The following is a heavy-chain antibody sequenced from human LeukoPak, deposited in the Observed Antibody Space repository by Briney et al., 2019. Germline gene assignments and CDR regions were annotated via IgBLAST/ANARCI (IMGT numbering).Heavy chain of an antibody. CDR3: ARDAGLVRGVITD. D-gene: IGHD3-10*01. CDR1: GGSFSGYY. J-gene: IGHJ4*02. CDR2: INHSEST. Sequence: PSETLSLTCAVYGGSFSGYYWSWIRQPPGKGLEWIGEINHSESTNYNPSLKSRVTISVDTSKNQFSLKLSSVTAADTAVYYCARDAGLVRGVITDWGQGTLVTVSS. V-gene: IGHV4-34*01.